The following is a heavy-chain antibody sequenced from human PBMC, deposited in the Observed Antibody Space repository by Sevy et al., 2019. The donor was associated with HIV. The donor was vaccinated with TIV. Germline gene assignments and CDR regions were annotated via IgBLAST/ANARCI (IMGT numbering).Heavy chain of an antibody. CDR3: TRLRGTISAYYYFGMDV. D-gene: IGHD3-9*01. Sequence: GGSLRLSCITSGFRFSDYALTWLRQAPGKGLEWVGFIRSKTFGGTTEYAATVKGRFTISREESKSIANLEMNSLKTEDTAIYYCTRLRGTISAYYYFGMDVWGQGATVTVSS. V-gene: IGHV3-49*03. J-gene: IGHJ6*02. CDR1: GFRFSDYA. CDR2: IRSKTFGGTT.